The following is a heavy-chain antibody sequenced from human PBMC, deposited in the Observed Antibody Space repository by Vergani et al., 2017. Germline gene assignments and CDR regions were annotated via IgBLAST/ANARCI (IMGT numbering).Heavy chain of an antibody. CDR1: GYTFTSYG. CDR3: ARDGRYLTCYRAPTYYWYFDL. Sequence: QVQLVQSGAEVKKPGASVKVSCKASGYTFTSYGISWVRQAPGQGLEWMGWISAYNGNTNYAQKLQGRVTMTTDTSTSTAYMELRSLRSDDTAVYYCARDGRYLTCYRAPTYYWYFDLWGRGTLVTVSS. D-gene: IGHD3-9*01. V-gene: IGHV1-18*01. J-gene: IGHJ2*01. CDR2: ISAYNGNT.